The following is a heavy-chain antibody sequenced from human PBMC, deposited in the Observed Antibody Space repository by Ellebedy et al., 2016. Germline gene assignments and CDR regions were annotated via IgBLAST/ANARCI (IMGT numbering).Heavy chain of an antibody. J-gene: IGHJ4*02. CDR1: GGTFSSYA. D-gene: IGHD4-17*01. CDR2: IIPIFGTA. CDR3: ARLGDYGGPPGVDY. Sequence: SVKVSXXASGGTFSSYAISWVRQAPGQGLEWMGGIIPIFGTANYAQKFQGRVTITADESTSTAYMELSSLRSEDTAVYYCARLGDYGGPPGVDYWGQGTLVTVSS. V-gene: IGHV1-69*13.